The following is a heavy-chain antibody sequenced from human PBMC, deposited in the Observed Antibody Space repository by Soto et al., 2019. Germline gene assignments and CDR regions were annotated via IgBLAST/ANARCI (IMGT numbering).Heavy chain of an antibody. V-gene: IGHV3-23*01. CDR2: ISGSGGGT. Sequence: VGSLRLSCASSGFTFSSYAMSWVRQAPGKGLEWVSAISGSGGGTYYADSVKGRFTISRGNSKNTPYLQMNSLRAEDTAVYYCAYSSTPFDYWGQGTLVTVS. CDR1: GFTFSSYA. CDR3: AYSSTPFDY. D-gene: IGHD6-13*01. J-gene: IGHJ4*02.